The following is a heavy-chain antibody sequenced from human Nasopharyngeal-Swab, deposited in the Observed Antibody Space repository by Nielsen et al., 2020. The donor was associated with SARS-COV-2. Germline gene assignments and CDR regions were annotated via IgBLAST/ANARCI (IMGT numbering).Heavy chain of an antibody. V-gene: IGHV3-48*03. CDR2: ISSSGSTR. D-gene: IGHD2-2*01. J-gene: IGHJ4*02. CDR3: ARDCCSSTSCYDY. Sequence: VRQAPGKGLEWVSYISSSGSTRYYADSVKGRFTISRDNAKNSLYLQMNSLRAEDTAVYYCARDCCSSTSCYDYWGQGTLVTVSS.